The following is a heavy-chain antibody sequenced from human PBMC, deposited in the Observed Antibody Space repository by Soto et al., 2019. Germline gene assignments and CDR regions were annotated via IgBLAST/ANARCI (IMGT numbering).Heavy chain of an antibody. J-gene: IGHJ4*02. CDR2: MNPNSGNT. CDR3: ARERSGTPDY. CDR1: GYTFTSYD. Sequence: QVQLVQSGAEVKKPGASVKVSCKASGYTFTSYDINWVRPATGQGLEWMGWMNPNSGNTCYAQKFQGRVTMTGHTSISTAYMEVSSLRSEDTAVYYCARERSGTPDYWGQGTLVTVSS. V-gene: IGHV1-8*01. D-gene: IGHD1-1*01.